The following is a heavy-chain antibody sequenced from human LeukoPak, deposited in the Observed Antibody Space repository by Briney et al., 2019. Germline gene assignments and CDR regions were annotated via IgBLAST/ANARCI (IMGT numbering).Heavy chain of an antibody. CDR3: ARVTYVDDMLYQYFDY. CDR1: SYSISSGSY. V-gene: IGHV4-38-2*01. J-gene: IGHJ4*02. Sequence: KTSETLSLTCAVSSYSISSGSYWGWIRQSPGKGLEWVGSIFRSGNSYYNPSLKSRLTMSVDTSKNQFSLKLTSVTAADTSLYYCARVTYVDDMLYQYFDYWGQGILVTVSS. CDR2: IFRSGNS. D-gene: IGHD4-17*01.